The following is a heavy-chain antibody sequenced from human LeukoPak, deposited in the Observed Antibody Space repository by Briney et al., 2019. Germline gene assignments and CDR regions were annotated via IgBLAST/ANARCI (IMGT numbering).Heavy chain of an antibody. CDR1: GFTFSSYS. Sequence: PGGSLRLSCAASGFTFSSYSMNWVRQAPGKGLEWVSSISSSSSYIYYADSVKGRFTISRDNAKNSLYLQMNSLRAEDTAVYYCARDSPNPGTPHNTRFDPWGQGTLVTVSS. J-gene: IGHJ5*02. CDR2: ISSSSSYI. CDR3: ARDSPNPGTPHNTRFDP. D-gene: IGHD1-14*01. V-gene: IGHV3-21*01.